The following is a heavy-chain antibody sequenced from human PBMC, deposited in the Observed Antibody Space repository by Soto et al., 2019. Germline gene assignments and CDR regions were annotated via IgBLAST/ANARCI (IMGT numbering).Heavy chain of an antibody. CDR1: GFTFSSCV. CDR3: AKGRRGSSWYYFDY. V-gene: IGHV3-23*01. CDR2: ITDSGTGT. Sequence: PGGSLRLSCGASGFTFSSCVMSWVRQAPGKGLEWVSSITDSGTGTYYADSVKGRFTISRDNSKNTLYLQMNSLRAEDTALYYCAKGRRGSSWYYFDYWGQGTLVTVSS. J-gene: IGHJ4*02. D-gene: IGHD6-13*01.